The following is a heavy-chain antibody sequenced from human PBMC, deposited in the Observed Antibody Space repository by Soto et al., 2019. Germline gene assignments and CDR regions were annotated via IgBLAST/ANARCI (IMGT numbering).Heavy chain of an antibody. CDR3: VRVVAIPGYPDN. V-gene: IGHV1-69*12. D-gene: IGHD5-12*01. CDR2: IVPIVDTS. CDR1: GGTFSSYA. J-gene: IGHJ4*02. Sequence: QVQLVQSGAEVRQPAYSVKVSCKTSGGTFSSYAISRVRQAPGQGLEWMGGIVPIVDTSTYAQKFQGRVTITADESTSTVYMELSSLRSDDTAVYYCVRVVAIPGYPDNWGQGTLVTVSS.